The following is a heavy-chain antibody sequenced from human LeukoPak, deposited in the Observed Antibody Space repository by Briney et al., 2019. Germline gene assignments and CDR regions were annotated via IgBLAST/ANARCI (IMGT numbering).Heavy chain of an antibody. J-gene: IGHJ4*02. CDR1: GGTFSSYA. CDR2: IIPIFGTA. V-gene: IGHV1-69*01. CDR3: ARDNGLRTMVRGVIIPSGFFDN. Sequence: ASVKVSCKASGGTFSSYAISWVRQAPGQGLEWMGGIIPIFGTANYAQKFQGRVTITADESTSTAYMELSSLRSEDTAVYYCARDNGLRTMVRGVIIPSGFFDNWGQGTLVTVSS. D-gene: IGHD3-10*01.